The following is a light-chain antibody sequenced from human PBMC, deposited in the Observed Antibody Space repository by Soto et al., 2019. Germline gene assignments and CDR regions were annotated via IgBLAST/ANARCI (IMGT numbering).Light chain of an antibody. V-gene: IGKV3-20*01. CDR2: GAS. Sequence: ENLLSQSSATQSKYPGERATLSCRASQSVSSSYLAWYQQKPGQAPRLLIYGASSRATGIPDRFSGSGSGTDFTLTISRLESEDFAVYCCQQYGSSPEKFGQGTQVDSK. CDR3: QQYGSSPEK. CDR1: QSVSSSY. J-gene: IGKJ1*01.